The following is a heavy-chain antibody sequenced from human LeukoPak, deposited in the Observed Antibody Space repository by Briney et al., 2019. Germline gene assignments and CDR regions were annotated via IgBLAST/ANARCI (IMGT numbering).Heavy chain of an antibody. V-gene: IGHV3-23*01. CDR2: ISFSGDNT. D-gene: IGHD5-12*01. CDR1: GFTFRDSA. Sequence: GGSLRLSCAASGFTFRDSAMSWVRQAPGKGLEWVSLISFSGDNTYYTDSVKGRFTISRDNSKNTLYLQMSSLRAEDRAVYYCAKAMGLRPYYFDYWGQGTLVTVSS. J-gene: IGHJ4*02. CDR3: AKAMGLRPYYFDY.